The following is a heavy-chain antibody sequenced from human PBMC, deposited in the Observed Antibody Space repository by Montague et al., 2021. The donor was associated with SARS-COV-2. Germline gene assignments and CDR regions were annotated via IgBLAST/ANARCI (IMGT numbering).Heavy chain of an antibody. J-gene: IGHJ4*02. CDR2: ISYGGIA. V-gene: IGHV4-4*02. CDR1: GVSITSTNC. CDR3: AGKVLPVPADY. Sequence: SETLSLTCAVSGVSITSTNCWSLVRHPPGKGLEWIGEISYGGIATYNPSLKSRATISMDRSRNLFSLKLRSVTATDTAIYYCAGKVLPVPADYWGQGTLVTVS. D-gene: IGHD2-2*01.